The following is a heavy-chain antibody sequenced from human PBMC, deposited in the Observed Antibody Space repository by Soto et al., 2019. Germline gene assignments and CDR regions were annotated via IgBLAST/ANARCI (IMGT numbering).Heavy chain of an antibody. V-gene: IGHV1-46*01. CDR2: NDPSGNGT. D-gene: IGHD3-22*01. CDR3: AINYYDSSAYLY. Sequence: ASVKVSCKASGHTLINYYMHWVRQAPGQGLDWQGKNDPSGNGTSYAERFQGRITLTSDTSTNTVYVELSSLRSEDTAIYYCAINYYDSSAYLYWGQGTLVTVSS. J-gene: IGHJ4*02. CDR1: GHTLINYY.